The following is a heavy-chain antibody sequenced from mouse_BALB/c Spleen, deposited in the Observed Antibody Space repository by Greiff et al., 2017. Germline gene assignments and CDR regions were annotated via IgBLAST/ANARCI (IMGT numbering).Heavy chain of an antibody. V-gene: IGHV5-6*01. CDR1: GFTFSSYG. CDR2: ISSGGSYT. J-gene: IGHJ4*01. Sequence: EVQVVESGGDLVKPGGSLKLSCAASGFTFSSYGMSWVRQTPDKRLEWVATISSGGSYTYYPDSVKGRFTISRDNAKNTLYLQMSSLKSEDTAMYYCARVDDYDAMDYWGQGTSVTVSS. CDR3: ARVDDYDAMDY.